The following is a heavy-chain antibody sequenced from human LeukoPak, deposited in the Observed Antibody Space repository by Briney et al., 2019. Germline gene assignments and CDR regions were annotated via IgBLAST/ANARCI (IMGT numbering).Heavy chain of an antibody. D-gene: IGHD3-22*01. V-gene: IGHV3-23*01. CDR2: ITGSGGDT. CDR3: AKDAYVGGCYQFDS. Sequence: PGESLRLSCAASGFTFSSYAMNWARQAPGKGLEWVSTITGSGGDTYYADSVKGRFTISRDNSKNTLYLQMNSLRAEDTAIYYCAKDAYVGGCYQFDSWGQGSLVTVSS. J-gene: IGHJ4*02. CDR1: GFTFSSYA.